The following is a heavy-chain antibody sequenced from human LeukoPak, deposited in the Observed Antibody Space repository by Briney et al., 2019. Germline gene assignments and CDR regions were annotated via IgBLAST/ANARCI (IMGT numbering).Heavy chain of an antibody. D-gene: IGHD3-3*01. CDR2: IIPIFGTA. J-gene: IGHJ4*02. CDR3: ASGLRQGNYDFWSGYYPLDY. V-gene: IGHV1-69*06. CDR1: GGTFSSYA. Sequence: SVKVSCKASGGTFSSYAISWVRQAPGQGLEWMGGIIPIFGTANYAQKFQGRVTITADKSTSTAYMELSSLRSEDTAVYYCASGLRQGNYDFWSGYYPLDYWGQGTLVTVSS.